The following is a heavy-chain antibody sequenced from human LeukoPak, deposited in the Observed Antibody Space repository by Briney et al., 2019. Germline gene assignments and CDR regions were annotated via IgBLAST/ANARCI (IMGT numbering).Heavy chain of an antibody. D-gene: IGHD6-19*01. CDR3: ARGSGWYFY. Sequence: GGSLRLSCTASGFTFSSHSMSWVRQAPGKGQEWVANIKQDGSEKYYVDSVKGRFTIFRDNAKNSLYLQMNSLRAEDTAVYYCARGSGWYFYWGQGTLVTVSS. V-gene: IGHV3-7*01. CDR1: GFTFSSHS. CDR2: IKQDGSEK. J-gene: IGHJ4*02.